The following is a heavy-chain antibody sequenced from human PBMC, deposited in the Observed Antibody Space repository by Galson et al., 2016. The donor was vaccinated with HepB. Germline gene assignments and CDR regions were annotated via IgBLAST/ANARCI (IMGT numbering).Heavy chain of an antibody. D-gene: IGHD1-14*01. CDR1: TYTFITYY. V-gene: IGHV1-46*01. Sequence: SVKVSCKASTYTFITYYLHWVRQAPGQGLEWMGIINPTTGTTTYAQKFQGRITMTRNTSTSTVYMKLISLRSDDTAVYYCARDEPMDVWGQGTTVTVSS. CDR3: ARDEPMDV. CDR2: INPTTGTT. J-gene: IGHJ6*02.